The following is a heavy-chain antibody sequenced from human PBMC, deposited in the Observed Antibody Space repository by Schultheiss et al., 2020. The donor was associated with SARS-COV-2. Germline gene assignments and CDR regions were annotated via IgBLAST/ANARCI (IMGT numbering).Heavy chain of an antibody. V-gene: IGHV3-9*01. Sequence: SLKISCAASGFTFSRYAMHWVRRAPGKGLEWVSGISWNSGSIGYADSVKGRFTISRDNAKNSLYLQMNSLRAEDTAVYYCARHVSGGDGDWYFDLWGRGTLVTVSS. CDR2: ISWNSGSI. D-gene: IGHD2-21*02. J-gene: IGHJ2*01. CDR1: GFTFSRYA. CDR3: ARHVSGGDGDWYFDL.